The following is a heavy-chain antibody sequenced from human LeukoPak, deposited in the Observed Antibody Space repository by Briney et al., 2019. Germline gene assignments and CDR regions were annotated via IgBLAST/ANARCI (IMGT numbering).Heavy chain of an antibody. J-gene: IGHJ4*02. V-gene: IGHV4-30-2*01. CDR1: GGSISSGGYS. CDR3: ARAGGPFESPRWYFDY. CDR2: IYHSGST. D-gene: IGHD3-16*01. Sequence: SETLSLTCAVSGGSISSGGYSWSWIRQPPGKGLEWIGYIYHSGSTYYNPSLKSRVAISVDRSKNQFSLKLSSVTAADTAVYYCARAGGPFESPRWYFDYWGQGTLVTVSS.